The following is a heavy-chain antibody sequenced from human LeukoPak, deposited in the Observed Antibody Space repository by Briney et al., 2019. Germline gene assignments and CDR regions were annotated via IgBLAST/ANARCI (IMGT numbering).Heavy chain of an antibody. J-gene: IGHJ4*02. CDR3: ARDLVEMTTPGDY. CDR1: GFTFSSYW. CDR2: INSDGSST. Sequence: PGGSLRLSCAASGFTFSSYWMHWVRQAPGKGRVWVSRINSDGSSTSYADSVKGRFTISRDNAKNTLYLQMNSLRAEDTAVYYCARDLVEMTTPGDYWGQGTLVTVSS. D-gene: IGHD5-24*01. V-gene: IGHV3-74*01.